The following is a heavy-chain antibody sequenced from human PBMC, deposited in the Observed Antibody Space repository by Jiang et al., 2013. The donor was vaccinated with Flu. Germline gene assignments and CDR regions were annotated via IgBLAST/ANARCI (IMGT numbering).Heavy chain of an antibody. V-gene: IGHV3-48*01. Sequence: VQLLESGGGLVQPGGSLRLSCAASGFTFSSYSMNWVRQAPGKGLEWVSYISSSSSTIYYADSVKGRFTISRDNAKNSLYLQMNSLRAEDTAVYYCARAPEGNLADYWGQGTLVTVSS. CDR3: ARAPEGNLADY. J-gene: IGHJ4*02. CDR2: ISSSSSTI. CDR1: GFTFSSYS. D-gene: IGHD4-23*01.